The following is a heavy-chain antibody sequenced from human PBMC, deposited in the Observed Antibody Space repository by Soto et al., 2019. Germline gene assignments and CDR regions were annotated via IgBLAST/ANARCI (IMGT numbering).Heavy chain of an antibody. D-gene: IGHD1-26*01. CDR1: GGSISSGGYS. CDR2: IYYSGST. J-gene: IGHJ4*02. Sequence: SETLSLTCAVAGGSISSGGYSWSWIRQPPGKVLEWIGYIYYSGSTYYNPSLKSRVTISVDTSKSQFSLKLSSVTAADTAVYYCAREGGIVGATTVDYWGQGTLVTVSS. CDR3: AREGGIVGATTVDY. V-gene: IGHV4-30-2*05.